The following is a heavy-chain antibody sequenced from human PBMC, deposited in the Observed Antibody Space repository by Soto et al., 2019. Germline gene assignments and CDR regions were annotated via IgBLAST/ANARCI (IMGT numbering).Heavy chain of an antibody. CDR1: GGSISSSNW. V-gene: IGHV4-4*02. CDR3: ARDLGDFWSGYNYYYYAMEV. J-gene: IGHJ6*01. D-gene: IGHD3-3*01. Sequence: SETLSLTCAVSGGSISSSNWWGWVRQPAGKGLEWIGEIYHSVSTNYNPSLKSRVTISVDKSKNQFSLKLSSVTAADTAVYYCARDLGDFWSGYNYYYYAMEVWGQATPVTVS. CDR2: IYHSVST.